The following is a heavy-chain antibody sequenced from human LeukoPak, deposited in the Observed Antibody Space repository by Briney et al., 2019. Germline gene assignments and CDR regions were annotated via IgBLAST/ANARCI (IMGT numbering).Heavy chain of an antibody. D-gene: IGHD3-22*01. CDR2: TSTSGTSCTTI. J-gene: IGHJ4*02. CDR3: ARNAGYDSSGYPYYFDY. Sequence: GGSLRLSCAASGFNFSDYYMSWLRQAPGTGLEWVSYTSTSGTSCTTIYYADSVNCRFTISRDNAKNSIYLQMNSLRAEDTAVYYCARNAGYDSSGYPYYFDYWGQGTLVTVSS. CDR1: GFNFSDYY. V-gene: IGHV3-11*04.